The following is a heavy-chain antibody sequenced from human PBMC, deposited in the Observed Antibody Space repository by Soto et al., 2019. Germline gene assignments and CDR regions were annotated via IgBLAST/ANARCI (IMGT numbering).Heavy chain of an antibody. V-gene: IGHV1-69*02. CDR2: IIPILGIA. CDR1: GGTFSSYT. Sequence: QVQLVQSGAEVKKPGSSVKVSCKASGGTFSSYTISWVRQAPGQGLEWMGRIIPILGIANYAQKFQGRVTITADKSTSTVYMELSSLRSEDTAVYYCARALTKQQTGGTNWGQGTLVTVSS. J-gene: IGHJ4*02. D-gene: IGHD6-13*01. CDR3: ARALTKQQTGGTN.